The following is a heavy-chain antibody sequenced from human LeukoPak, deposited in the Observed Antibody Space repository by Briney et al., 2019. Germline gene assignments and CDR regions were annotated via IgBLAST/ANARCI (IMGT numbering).Heavy chain of an antibody. V-gene: IGHV3-7*03. D-gene: IGHD5-12*01. CDR1: GFTFNKYW. J-gene: IGHJ4*02. CDR3: AREETVATIAYLDL. CDR2: IKHDGSER. Sequence: GGSLRLSCAASGFTFNKYWMNWVRQGPGKGLEWVANIKHDGSERNYGESVKGRFIISRDNSKNSLVLELNSLRAEYTAIYYCAREETVATIAYLDLWGQGTLVTVSS.